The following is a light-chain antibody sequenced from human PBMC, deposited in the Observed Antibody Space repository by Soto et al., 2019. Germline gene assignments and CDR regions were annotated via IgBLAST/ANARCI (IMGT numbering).Light chain of an antibody. J-gene: IGLJ1*01. CDR1: SSNIGAGYD. CDR2: GNS. V-gene: IGLV1-40*01. Sequence: QSVLTQPPSVSGAPGQRVAISCTGSSSNIGAGYDVHWYQQLPGTAPKVVIYGNSHRPSGVPDRFSGSKSGNTASLTVSGLQAEDEADYYCSSYGGRYNYVFGTGTKVTVL. CDR3: SSYGGRYNYV.